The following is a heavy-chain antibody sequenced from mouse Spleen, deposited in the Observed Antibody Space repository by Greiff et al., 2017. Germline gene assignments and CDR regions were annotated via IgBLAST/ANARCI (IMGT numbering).Heavy chain of an antibody. V-gene: IGHV5-9-1*01. J-gene: IGHJ3*01. CDR1: GFTFSSYA. CDR3: AREAWFAY. Sequence: DVKLVESGGGLVKPGGSLKLSCAASGFTFSSYAMSWVRQTPEKRLEWVATISSGGSYTYYPDSVKGRFTISRDNAKNTLYLQMSSLRSEDTAMYYCAREAWFAYWGQGTLVTVSA. CDR2: ISSGGSYT.